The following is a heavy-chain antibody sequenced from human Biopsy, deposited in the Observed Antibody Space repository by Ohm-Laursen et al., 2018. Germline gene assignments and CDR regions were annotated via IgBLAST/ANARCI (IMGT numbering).Heavy chain of an antibody. CDR3: AKHGSGWTGDDAFHI. CDR2: IHHAQSA. J-gene: IGHJ3*02. Sequence: SETLSLTCIVSGGSISSYYWMWIRQPPGKGLEWIGYIHHAQSATYSPSLKSRVTISVDTSKNQFSLKLTSVTAADTAVYYCAKHGSGWTGDDAFHIWGQGTMVTVSS. V-gene: IGHV4-59*08. CDR1: GGSISSYY. D-gene: IGHD6-19*01.